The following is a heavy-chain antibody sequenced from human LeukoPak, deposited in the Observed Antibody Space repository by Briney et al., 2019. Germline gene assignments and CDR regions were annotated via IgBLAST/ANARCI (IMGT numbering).Heavy chain of an antibody. Sequence: GGSLRLSCAASGFTFRNYVIHWVRQAPGRGLEWVAVTSSDLNVKLYADSVKGRFTISRDNSRSTLYLQMNSLRPEDTAIYYCAREGYYGSGSPPSLYFDYWGQGTLVTVSS. J-gene: IGHJ4*02. CDR3: AREGYYGSGSPPSLYFDY. CDR1: GFTFRNYV. CDR2: TSSDLNVK. V-gene: IGHV3-30-3*01. D-gene: IGHD3-10*01.